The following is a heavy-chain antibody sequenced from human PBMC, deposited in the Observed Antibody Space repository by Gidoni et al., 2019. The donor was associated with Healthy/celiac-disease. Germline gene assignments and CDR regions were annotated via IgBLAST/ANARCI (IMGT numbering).Heavy chain of an antibody. Sequence: YSTSLKTRLTISKDTSKNQVVLTMTNMDPVDTATYYCARLRRDSSGWSYFDYWGQGTLVTVSS. V-gene: IGHV2-70*01. J-gene: IGHJ4*02. D-gene: IGHD6-19*01. CDR3: ARLRRDSSGWSYFDY.